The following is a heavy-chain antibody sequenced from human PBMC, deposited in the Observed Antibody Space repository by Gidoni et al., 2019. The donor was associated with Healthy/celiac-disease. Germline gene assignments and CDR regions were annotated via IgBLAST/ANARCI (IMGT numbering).Heavy chain of an antibody. CDR2: ISGSGGST. CDR3: AKDGKLGTYFDY. V-gene: IGHV3-23*01. Sequence: EVQLLASGGGLVQPGGYLRRSCAASGFTFSSYAMGWVRQAPGKGLEWVSAISGSGGSTYYADSVKGRFTISRDNSKNTLYLQMNSLRAEDTAVYYCAKDGKLGTYFDYWGQGTLVTVSS. CDR1: GFTFSSYA. J-gene: IGHJ4*02. D-gene: IGHD7-27*01.